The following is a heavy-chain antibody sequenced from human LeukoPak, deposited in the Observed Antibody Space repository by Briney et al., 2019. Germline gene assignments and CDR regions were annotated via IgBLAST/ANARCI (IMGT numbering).Heavy chain of an antibody. D-gene: IGHD3-22*01. CDR2: IYYSGST. V-gene: IGHV4-39*01. J-gene: IGHJ4*02. CDR1: GGSISSSTYY. Sequence: SETLSLTCTVSGGSISSSTYYWCWIRQPPGKGLEWIGSIYYSGSTYYNPSLKSRVTISVDTSKNHFSLKLSSVTAADTAVYYCTRHRSGCRDYYFDYWGQGTLVTVSS. CDR3: TRHRSGCRDYYFDY.